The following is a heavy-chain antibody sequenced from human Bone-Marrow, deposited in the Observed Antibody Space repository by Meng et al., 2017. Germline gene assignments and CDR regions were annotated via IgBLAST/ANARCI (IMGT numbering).Heavy chain of an antibody. CDR1: GGSISSGGYY. CDR3: ARGRRGYCSGGSCYHSNWFDP. V-gene: IGHV4-31*01. Sequence: HAHLRASGPGLEKPSQTLSLTCTVSGGSISSGGYYWSWIRQHPGKGLEWIGYIYYSGSTYYNPSLKSLVTISVDTSKNQFSLKLSSVTAADTAVYYCARGRRGYCSGGSCYHSNWFDPWGQGTLVTVSS. D-gene: IGHD2-15*01. CDR2: IYYSGST. J-gene: IGHJ5*02.